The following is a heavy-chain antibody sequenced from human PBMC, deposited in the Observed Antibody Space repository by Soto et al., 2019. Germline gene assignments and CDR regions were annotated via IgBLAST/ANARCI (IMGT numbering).Heavy chain of an antibody. CDR3: ASNAGPYSYGRTRGSDY. D-gene: IGHD5-18*01. CDR2: IYYSGST. CDR1: GASISSSSYY. V-gene: IGHV4-39*01. Sequence: SETLSLTCTVSGASISSSSYYCVWIRQPPGKGLEWIGSIYYSGSTYYNPSLKSRVTISVDTSKNQFSLQLSFVTAADTAVYYCASNAGPYSYGRTRGSDYWGKGTLVTVSS. J-gene: IGHJ4*02.